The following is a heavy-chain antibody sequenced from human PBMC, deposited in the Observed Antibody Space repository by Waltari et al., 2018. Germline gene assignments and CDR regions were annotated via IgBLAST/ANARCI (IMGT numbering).Heavy chain of an antibody. Sequence: DVQMVESGGGVVQPGGSLRISCVACGFPSSPTSMTWVRQAPGKGLEWVSDMSGNGDSVFYADSVKGRFTISRDNSKNTVFLQMNNLRAEDTATYYCAKNAANYYYYIDAWGKGTTVTVSS. J-gene: IGHJ6*03. CDR2: MSGNGDSV. CDR3: AKNAANYYYYIDA. CDR1: GFPSSPTS. D-gene: IGHD2-2*01. V-gene: IGHV3-23*04.